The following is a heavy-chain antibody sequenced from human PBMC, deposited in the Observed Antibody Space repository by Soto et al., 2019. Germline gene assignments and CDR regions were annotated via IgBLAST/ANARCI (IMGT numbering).Heavy chain of an antibody. CDR1: GDTFSGYP. CDR2: IIPVIGTT. J-gene: IGHJ4*02. V-gene: IGHV1-69*11. D-gene: IGHD3-10*01. CDR3: ARDGGFGELKY. Sequence: SVKVSCKASGDTFSGYPINWVRQAPGEGLEWMGRIIPVIGTTNDAQRFEGRVTFTADESTNTAYMELRGLLSGDTAVYYCARDGGFGELKYWGPGTLVTVSS.